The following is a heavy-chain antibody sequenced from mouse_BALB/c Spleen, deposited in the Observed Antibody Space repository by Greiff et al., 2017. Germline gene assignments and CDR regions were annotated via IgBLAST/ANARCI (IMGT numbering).Heavy chain of an antibody. Sequence: EVKLMESGGGLVKPGGSLKLSCAASGFTFSSYAMSWVRQTPEKRLEWVASISSGGSTYYPDSVKGRFTISRDNARNILYLQMSSLRSEDTAMYYCARGYGSYWYFDVWGAGTTVTVS. J-gene: IGHJ1*01. CDR3: ARGYGSYWYFDV. V-gene: IGHV5-6-5*01. CDR2: ISSGGST. CDR1: GFTFSSYA. D-gene: IGHD2-1*01.